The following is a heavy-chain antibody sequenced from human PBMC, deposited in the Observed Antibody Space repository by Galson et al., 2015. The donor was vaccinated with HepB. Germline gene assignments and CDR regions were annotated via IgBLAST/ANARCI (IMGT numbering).Heavy chain of an antibody. CDR3: ARDKRLDSSAYFFFDP. D-gene: IGHD3-22*01. V-gene: IGHV1-2*05. CDR1: GYTFTAYF. Sequence: SVKVSCKASGYTFTAYFMHWVRQAPGQGLEWMGRINPNSGVTRFAQNFQGRVTMTRDTSSSTAYMELSSLRSEDTGIYYCARDKRLDSSAYFFFDPWGQGTLVTVSS. J-gene: IGHJ5*02. CDR2: INPNSGVT.